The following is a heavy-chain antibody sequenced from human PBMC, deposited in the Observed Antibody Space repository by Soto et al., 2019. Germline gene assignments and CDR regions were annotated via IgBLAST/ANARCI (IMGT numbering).Heavy chain of an antibody. D-gene: IGHD5-18*01. CDR1: GYSFTSYW. CDR3: ARHEGYRYGRLSDYYGMDV. J-gene: IGHJ6*02. Sequence: EVQLVQSGAEVKKPGESLRISCKGSGYSFTSYWISWVRQMPGKGLEWMGRIDPSDSYTNYSPSFQGHVTISDDKSISTAYLQWSSLKASDTAMYYWARHEGYRYGRLSDYYGMDVWGQGTTVTFSS. V-gene: IGHV5-10-1*01. CDR2: IDPSDSYT.